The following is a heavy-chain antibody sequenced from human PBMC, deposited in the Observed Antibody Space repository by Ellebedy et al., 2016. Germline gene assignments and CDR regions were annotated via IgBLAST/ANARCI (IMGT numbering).Heavy chain of an antibody. Sequence: SETLSLXXTVSGGSISSSSYYWGWIRQPPGKGLEWIGSIYYSGSTYYNPSLKSRVTISVDTSKNQFSLKLSSLTAADTAVYYCARGASHRGVFDYWGQGTLVTVSS. CDR1: GGSISSSSYY. V-gene: IGHV4-39*07. D-gene: IGHD1-26*01. CDR3: ARGASHRGVFDY. CDR2: IYYSGST. J-gene: IGHJ4*02.